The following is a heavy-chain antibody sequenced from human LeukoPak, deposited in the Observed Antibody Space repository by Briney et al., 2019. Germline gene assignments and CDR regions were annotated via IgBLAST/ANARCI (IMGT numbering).Heavy chain of an antibody. CDR3: AKAPVASCRGACYPFDS. D-gene: IGHD2-21*01. V-gene: IGHV3-7*03. CDR2: IKQDGSEK. Sequence: PGGSLRLSCAASGFTFSSYWMSWVRQAPGKGLEWVANIKQDGSEKYYVDSVKGRFTISRDNAKNSLYLQMNSLRAEDAAVYFCAKAPVASCRGACYPFDSWGQGTLVTVSS. J-gene: IGHJ4*02. CDR1: GFTFSSYW.